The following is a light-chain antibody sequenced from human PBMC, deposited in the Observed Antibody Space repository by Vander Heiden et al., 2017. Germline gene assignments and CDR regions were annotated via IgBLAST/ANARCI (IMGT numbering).Light chain of an antibody. CDR3: CSYAASSALDV. J-gene: IGLJ1*01. Sequence: SALTVPPSVSRSLAQSITIPCAATSRDAGNENLVSWYQQHPGKAPKILIYEGSKRPPGVSNRFSGSKSGNTAAQTISGLQAEDEADYYCCSYAASSALDVFGTGTKVTVL. V-gene: IGLV2-23*01. CDR2: EGS. CDR1: SRDAGNENL.